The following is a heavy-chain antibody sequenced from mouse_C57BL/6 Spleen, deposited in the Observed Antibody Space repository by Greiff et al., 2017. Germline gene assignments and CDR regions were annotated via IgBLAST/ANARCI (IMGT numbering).Heavy chain of an antibody. CDR3: AREGAYGNYFDY. Sequence: VQLQQPGAELVKPGASVQMSCKASGYTFTSYWITWVKQRPGQGLEWIGDIYPGSGSTNYNEKFKSKATLTVDTSSSTAYMQLSSLTSEDSAVYYCAREGAYGNYFDYWGQGTTLTVSS. V-gene: IGHV1-55*01. D-gene: IGHD2-1*01. J-gene: IGHJ2*01. CDR2: IYPGSGST. CDR1: GYTFTSYW.